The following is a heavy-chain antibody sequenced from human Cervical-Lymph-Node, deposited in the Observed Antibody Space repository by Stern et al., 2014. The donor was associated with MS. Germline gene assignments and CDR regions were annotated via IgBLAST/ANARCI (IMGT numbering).Heavy chain of an antibody. V-gene: IGHV5-51*01. CDR1: GYSFTSHW. J-gene: IGHJ6*02. CDR3: ARHQTDYKGRDYYYYGMDV. CDR2: IYPGDADT. Sequence: EVQLVESGAEVKKPGESLKISCKGSGYSFTSHWIGWVRQMPGKGLEWMGMIYPGDADTRYSPSFQGTVTIPDDKSISTAYLQWSSLKASDTAIYYCARHQTDYKGRDYYYYGMDVWGQGTTVTVSS. D-gene: IGHD4-11*01.